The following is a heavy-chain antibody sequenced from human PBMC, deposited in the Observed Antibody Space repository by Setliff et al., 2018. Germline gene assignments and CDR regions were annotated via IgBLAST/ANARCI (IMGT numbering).Heavy chain of an antibody. CDR1: GFTFSSYA. D-gene: IGHD3-10*01. Sequence: LRLSCAASGFTFSSYAITWVRQAPGKGLEWVGRTRNKANSYTTEYAASVKGRFTISRDDSKNSLYLQMNSLKTEDTAVYYCARVRFGEFSVDYWGQGTLVTVSS. J-gene: IGHJ4*02. V-gene: IGHV3-72*01. CDR3: ARVRFGEFSVDY. CDR2: TRNKANSYTT.